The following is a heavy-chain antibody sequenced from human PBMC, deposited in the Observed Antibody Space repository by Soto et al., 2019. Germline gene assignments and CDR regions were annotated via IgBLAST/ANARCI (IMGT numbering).Heavy chain of an antibody. CDR1: GGTFSSYA. Sequence: SVKVSCKASGGTFSSYAISWVRQAPGQGLEWMGGIIPIFGTANYAQKFQGRVTITADESTSTAYMELSSLRSEDTAVYYCARDLQGDSRGENWFDPWGQGTLVTVSS. CDR2: IIPIFGTA. D-gene: IGHD2-21*02. CDR3: ARDLQGDSRGENWFDP. J-gene: IGHJ5*02. V-gene: IGHV1-69*13.